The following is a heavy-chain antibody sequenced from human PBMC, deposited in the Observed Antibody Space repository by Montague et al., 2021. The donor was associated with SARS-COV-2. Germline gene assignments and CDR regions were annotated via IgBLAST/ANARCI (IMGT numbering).Heavy chain of an antibody. CDR2: ISSSSSYI. Sequence: SLRLSCAASGFTFSDYYMSWIRQAPGEGLEWVSSISSSSSYIYXXXSXXXRFTISRDNAKNSLYLQMNSLRAEDTAVYYCARGKYQLLLYDTGMDVWGQGTTVTVSS. J-gene: IGHJ6*02. CDR3: ARGKYQLLLYDTGMDV. D-gene: IGHD2-2*01. CDR1: GFTFSDYY. V-gene: IGHV3-11*06.